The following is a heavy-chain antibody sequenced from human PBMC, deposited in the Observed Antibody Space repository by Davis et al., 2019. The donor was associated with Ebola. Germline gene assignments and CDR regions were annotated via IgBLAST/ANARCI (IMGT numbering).Heavy chain of an antibody. J-gene: IGHJ5*02. V-gene: IGHV4-34*01. D-gene: IGHD5-18*01. CDR3: ARALRYSYGYSRFDP. Sequence: SETLSLTCADYGGSFSGYYWSWIRQPPGKGLEWIGEINHSGSTNYNPSLKSRVTISVDTSKNQFSLKLSSVTAADTAVYYCARALRYSYGYSRFDPWGQGTLVTVSS. CDR2: INHSGST. CDR1: GGSFSGYY.